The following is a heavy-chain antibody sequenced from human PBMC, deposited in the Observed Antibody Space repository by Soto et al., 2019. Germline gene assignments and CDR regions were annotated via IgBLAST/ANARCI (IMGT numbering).Heavy chain of an antibody. V-gene: IGHV4-39*01. CDR3: ARHRIQLARSYNWFDP. D-gene: IGHD5-18*01. Sequence: PSETLSLTCTVSGGSISSSSYYWGWIRQPPGKGLEWIGSIYYSGSTYYNPSLKSRVTISVDTSKNQFSLKLSSVTAADTAVYYCARHRIQLARSYNWFDPWGQGTLVTVSS. J-gene: IGHJ5*02. CDR1: GGSISSSSYY. CDR2: IYYSGST.